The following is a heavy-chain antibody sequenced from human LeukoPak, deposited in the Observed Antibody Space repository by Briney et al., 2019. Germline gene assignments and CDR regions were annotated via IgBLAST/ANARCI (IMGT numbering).Heavy chain of an antibody. V-gene: IGHV1-8*03. CDR3: ARGRATYAFDI. J-gene: IGHJ3*02. CDR2: MNPNSGNT. D-gene: IGHD5-12*01. Sequence: ASVKVSCKASGYTFAGYYMHWVRQATGQGLEWMGWMNPNSGNTGYAQKFQGRVTITRNTSISTAYMELSSLRSEDTAVYYCARGRATYAFDIWGQGTMVTVSS. CDR1: GYTFAGYY.